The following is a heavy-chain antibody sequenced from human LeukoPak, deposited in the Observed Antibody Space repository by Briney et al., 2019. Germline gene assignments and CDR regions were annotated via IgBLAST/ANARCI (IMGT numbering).Heavy chain of an antibody. CDR3: AREDYYDTSGHFLY. V-gene: IGHV3-21*01. CDR2: ISSSSTYI. CDR1: GFTVSTNY. J-gene: IGHJ4*02. D-gene: IGHD3-22*01. Sequence: GGSLRLSCAASGFTVSTNYMSWVRQAPGKGLEWVSSISSSSTYISYADSVKGRFTISRDNAKNSLYLQMNSLRAEDTAVYYCAREDYYDTSGHFLYWGQGTLVTVSS.